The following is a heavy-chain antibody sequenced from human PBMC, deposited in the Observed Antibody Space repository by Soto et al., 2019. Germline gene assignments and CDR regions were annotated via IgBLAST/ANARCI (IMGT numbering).Heavy chain of an antibody. Sequence: GPTQVNRTQPLRLTCAFSGFSLSASVASVGWIRQPPGKALEWLADIYWNDDKRYSPSLRSRLTISKDTSKNQVVLTFTNMDPADTGTYYCVHRLDVPGLAFDPWGQGTLVTVSS. J-gene: IGHJ5*02. D-gene: IGHD3-10*02. CDR1: GFSLSASVAS. V-gene: IGHV2-5*01. CDR2: IYWNDDK. CDR3: VHRLDVPGLAFDP.